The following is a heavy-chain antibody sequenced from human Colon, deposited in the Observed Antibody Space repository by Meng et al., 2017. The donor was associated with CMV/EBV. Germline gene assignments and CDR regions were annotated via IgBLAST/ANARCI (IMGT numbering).Heavy chain of an antibody. Sequence: GGSLRLSCSASGFTFSAFSMNWVRQTPSKGLEWVSIIYQDGSQFYADSVKGRFTISRDNSRDTVYLQMTDLRADDTATYFCAKDWTQDGLFTFDFWGRGTVVTVSS. CDR2: IYQDGSQ. CDR3: AKDWTQDGLFTFDF. V-gene: IGHV3-23*03. J-gene: IGHJ4*02. CDR1: GFTFSAFS. D-gene: IGHD1-1*01.